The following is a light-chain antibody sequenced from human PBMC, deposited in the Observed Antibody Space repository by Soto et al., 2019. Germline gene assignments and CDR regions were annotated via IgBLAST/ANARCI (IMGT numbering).Light chain of an antibody. CDR3: QKFDRWPWT. CDR1: QSVSSN. J-gene: IGKJ1*01. Sequence: EILMTQSPATLSVSPGERATLSCRASQSVSSNLAWYQQKPGQAPRLLIYGASTRATGIPARFSGSGSGTEFTLTINSLQSEDFAVYYCQKFDRWPWTLGQGTKVEIK. CDR2: GAS. V-gene: IGKV3-15*01.